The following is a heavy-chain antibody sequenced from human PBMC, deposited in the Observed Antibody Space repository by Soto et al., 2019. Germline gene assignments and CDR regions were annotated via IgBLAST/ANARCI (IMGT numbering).Heavy chain of an antibody. J-gene: IGHJ3*02. V-gene: IGHV4-39*01. CDR3: ARPYYYGSGSPSDAFDI. CDR1: GGSISSSSYY. D-gene: IGHD3-10*01. CDR2: IYYSGST. Sequence: QLQLQESGPGLVKPSETLSLTCTVSGGSISSSSYYWGWIRQPPGKGLEWIGSIYYSGSTYYNPSLKSRVTISVDTSKNQFSLKLSSVTAADTAVYYCARPYYYGSGSPSDAFDIWGQGTMVTVSS.